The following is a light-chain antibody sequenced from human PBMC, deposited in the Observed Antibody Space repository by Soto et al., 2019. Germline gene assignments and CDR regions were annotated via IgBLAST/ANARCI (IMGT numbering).Light chain of an antibody. CDR1: QSISSW. CDR2: KAS. J-gene: IGKJ2*01. Sequence: DIQMTQSPSTLSASVGDRATITCRASQSISSWLAWYQQKPDKDPKLLIYKASSLESGVPSRFSASGSGTEFTLTISSLQPDGFATYYCQQYNSYSYTFGQGTKLEIK. CDR3: QQYNSYSYT. V-gene: IGKV1-5*03.